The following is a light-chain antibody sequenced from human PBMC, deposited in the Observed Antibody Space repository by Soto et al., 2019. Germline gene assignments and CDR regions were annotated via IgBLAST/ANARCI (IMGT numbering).Light chain of an antibody. J-gene: IGKJ1*01. CDR2: WAS. CDR3: QQYYTTPRT. Sequence: DIVMTQSPDSLAESLGERATINCKSSQSVLYDSDNKNHLAWYQLKPGQPPKLLIYWASTRESGVPDRFSGSGSGTDFTLTISSLQAEDVAVYYCQQYYTTPRTFGQGTKV. CDR1: QSVLYDSDNKNH. V-gene: IGKV4-1*01.